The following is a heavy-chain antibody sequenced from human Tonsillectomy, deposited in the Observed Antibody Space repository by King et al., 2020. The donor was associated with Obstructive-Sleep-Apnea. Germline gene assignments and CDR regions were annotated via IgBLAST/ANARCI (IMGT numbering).Heavy chain of an antibody. V-gene: IGHV4-39*07. CDR3: ARDADFVFDY. D-gene: IGHD2-21*01. CDR2: IYYSGSP. J-gene: IGHJ4*02. Sequence: QLQESGPGLVKPSETLSLTCTVSGGSISSSSYYWGWIRQPPGKGLEWIGSIYYSGSPYYNPSLKSRVTISVDTSKNQFSLKLSSVTAADTAVYYCARDADFVFDYWGQGTLVTVSS. CDR1: GGSISSSSYY.